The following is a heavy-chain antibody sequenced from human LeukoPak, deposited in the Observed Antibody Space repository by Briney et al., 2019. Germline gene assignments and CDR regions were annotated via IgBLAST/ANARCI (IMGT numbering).Heavy chain of an antibody. CDR3: ARGQLRFLEWLSSPAGGAFDI. CDR1: GGSFSGYY. J-gene: IGHJ3*02. V-gene: IGHV4-34*01. D-gene: IGHD3-3*01. Sequence: PSETLSLTCAVYGGSFSGYYWSWIRQPPGKGLEWIGEINHSGSTNYNPSLKSRVTISVDTSKNPFSLKLSSVTAADTAVYHCARGQLRFLEWLSSPAGGAFDIWGQGTMVTVSS. CDR2: INHSGST.